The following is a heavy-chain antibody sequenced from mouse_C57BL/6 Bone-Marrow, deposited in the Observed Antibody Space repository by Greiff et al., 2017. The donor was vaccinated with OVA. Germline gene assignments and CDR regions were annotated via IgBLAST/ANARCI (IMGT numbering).Heavy chain of an antibody. CDR1: GYTFTDYN. V-gene: IGHV1-18*01. Sequence: VQLQQSGPELVKPGASVKIPCKASGYTFTDYNMDWVKQSPGKSLEWIGDINPNNGGTIYNQKFKGKATLTVDKSSSTAYMELRSLTSEDTAVYYCARNFYGSSYTLYFDVWGTGTTVTVSS. CDR3: ARNFYGSSYTLYFDV. D-gene: IGHD1-1*01. CDR2: INPNNGGT. J-gene: IGHJ1*03.